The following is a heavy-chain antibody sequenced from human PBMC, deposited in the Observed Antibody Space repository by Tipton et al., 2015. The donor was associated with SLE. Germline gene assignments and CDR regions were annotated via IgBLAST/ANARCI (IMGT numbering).Heavy chain of an antibody. CDR2: IYYSGST. CDR3: ARWAGPTVNFDY. CDR1: GGSISSYY. Sequence: TLSLTCTVSGGSISSYYWSWIRQPPGKGLEWIGYIYYSGSTNYNPSLKSRVTISVDTSKNQLSLKLSFVTAADTAVYYCARWAGPTVNFDYWGQGTLVTVSS. V-gene: IGHV4-59*01. J-gene: IGHJ4*02. D-gene: IGHD4-11*01.